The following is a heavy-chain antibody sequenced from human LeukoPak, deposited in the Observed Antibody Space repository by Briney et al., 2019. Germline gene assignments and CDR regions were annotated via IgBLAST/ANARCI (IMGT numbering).Heavy chain of an antibody. V-gene: IGHV4-59*01. CDR2: IYYSGST. J-gene: IGHJ2*01. CDR3: ARVFYYGSGTFDL. D-gene: IGHD3-10*01. CDR1: GCSLTSYY. Sequence: LSETLSLTCTVSGCSLTSYYWSWIRQPPGKGLEWIGYIYYSGSTTYNPSLRSRVTISVDTSKNQFSLRLSSVTAADTAVYFCARVFYYGSGTFDLWGRGTLVTVSS.